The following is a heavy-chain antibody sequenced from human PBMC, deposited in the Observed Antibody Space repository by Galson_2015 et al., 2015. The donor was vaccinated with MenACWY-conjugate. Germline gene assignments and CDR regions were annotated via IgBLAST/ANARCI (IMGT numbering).Heavy chain of an antibody. V-gene: IGHV1-46*01. J-gene: IGHJ4*02. CDR2: INPSGGST. CDR1: GYTFTSYY. CDR3: ARYYDSSGYYSDY. Sequence: SVKVSCKASGYTFTSYYMHWVRQAPGQGLEWMGIINPSGGSTSYAQKFQGRVTMTTDTSTSTAYMELRSLRSDDTAVYYCARYYDSSGYYSDYWGQGTLVTVSS. D-gene: IGHD3-22*01.